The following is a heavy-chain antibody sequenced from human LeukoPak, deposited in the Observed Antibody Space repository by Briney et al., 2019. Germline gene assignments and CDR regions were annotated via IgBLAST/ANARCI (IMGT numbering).Heavy chain of an antibody. J-gene: IGHJ6*02. CDR1: GFTFSSYE. CDR3: AREVPFYDILTRYPAGYGMDV. CDR2: ISSSGSTI. V-gene: IGHV3-48*03. Sequence: PGGSLRLSCAASGFTFSSYEMNWVRQAPGKGLEWVSYISSSGSTIYYADSVKGRFTISRDNAKNSLYLQMNSLRAEDTAVYYCAREVPFYDILTRYPAGYGMDVWGQGTTVTVSS. D-gene: IGHD3-9*01.